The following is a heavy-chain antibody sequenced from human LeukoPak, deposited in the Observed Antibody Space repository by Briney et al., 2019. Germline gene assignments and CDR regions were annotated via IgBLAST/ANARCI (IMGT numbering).Heavy chain of an antibody. Sequence: GASVKVSCKASGYTFTSYGISWVRQAPGQGLEWMGWISAYNGNTNYAQKLQGRVTMTTDTSTSTAYMELRSLRSDDTAVYYCARGYSSGWYLYYYGMDVWGQGTTVTVSS. CDR2: ISAYNGNT. D-gene: IGHD6-19*01. V-gene: IGHV1-18*01. J-gene: IGHJ6*02. CDR3: ARGYSSGWYLYYYGMDV. CDR1: GYTFTSYG.